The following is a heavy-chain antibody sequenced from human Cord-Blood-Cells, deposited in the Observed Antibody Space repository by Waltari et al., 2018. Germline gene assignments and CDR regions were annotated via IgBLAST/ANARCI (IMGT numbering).Heavy chain of an antibody. CDR1: GFTFSSYW. J-gene: IGHJ3*02. CDR3: ARTAGVTDAFDI. Sequence: EVQLVESGGGLVQPGGSLRLSCAASGFTFSSYWMHWVRQAPGKGLVWVSRINSEESSTSYADSVKGRFTISRDNAKNTLYLQMNRLRAEDTAVYYCARTAGVTDAFDIWGQGTMVTVSS. CDR2: INSEESST. D-gene: IGHD2-21*02. V-gene: IGHV3-74*01.